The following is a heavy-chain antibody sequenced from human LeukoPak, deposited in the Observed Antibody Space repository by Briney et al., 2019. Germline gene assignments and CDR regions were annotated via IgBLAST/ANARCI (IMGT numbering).Heavy chain of an antibody. CDR2: IIPVFGTS. Sequence: ASVKVSCKASGGTFSSYVLSWVRQAPGQGLEWMGGIIPVFGTSKYAQRLQDRVTITADESTSTVYMELSSLRFEDTAVYYCVRDVGAQQMVKGGFYYYALDVWGQGTTVIVSS. CDR1: GGTFSSYV. CDR3: VRDVGAQQMVKGGFYYYALDV. V-gene: IGHV1-69*13. J-gene: IGHJ6*02. D-gene: IGHD6-13*01.